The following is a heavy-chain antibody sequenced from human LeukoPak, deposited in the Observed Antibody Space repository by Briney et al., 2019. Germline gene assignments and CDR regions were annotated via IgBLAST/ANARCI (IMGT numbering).Heavy chain of an antibody. Sequence: PGGSLRLSCAASGFTFSSYWMHWVRQAPGKGLVWVSRINSDGSSTSYVDSVKGRFIISRDNAKNTLYLQMNSLRAEDTAVYYCARNLGEIFGVVVPAALMYWGQGTLVTVSS. J-gene: IGHJ4*02. V-gene: IGHV3-74*01. CDR3: ARNLGEIFGVVVPAALMY. CDR1: GFTFSSYW. D-gene: IGHD2-2*01. CDR2: INSDGSST.